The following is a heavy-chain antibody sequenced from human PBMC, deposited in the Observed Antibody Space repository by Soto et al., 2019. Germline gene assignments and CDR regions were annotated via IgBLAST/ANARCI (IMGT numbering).Heavy chain of an antibody. CDR3: ATSRYYDRSGYVX. D-gene: IGHD3-22*01. V-gene: IGHV3-48*03. CDR2: ISSSGSTI. J-gene: IGHJ4*02. CDR1: GFTFSSYE. Sequence: PGGSLRLSCAASGFTFSSYEMNWVRQAPGKGLEWVSYISSSGSTIYYADSVKGRFTISRDNANKSLYLQMNSLRAEDTAVYYCATSRYYDRSGYVXWGQGTLVTVSX.